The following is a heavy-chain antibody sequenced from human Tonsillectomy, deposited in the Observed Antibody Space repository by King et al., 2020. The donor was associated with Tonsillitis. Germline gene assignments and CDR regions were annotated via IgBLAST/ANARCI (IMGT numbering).Heavy chain of an antibody. J-gene: IGHJ4*02. V-gene: IGHV4-39*01. D-gene: IGHD3-3*01. CDR3: AGSLHVGYYDFWSGYHDY. CDR2: IYYSGRT. Sequence: LQLQESGPGLVKPSETLSLTCTVSGGSISSSSYYWGWIRQPPGKGLEWIGSIYYSGRTYYNPSLKSRVTISVDTSKNQFSLKLSSVTAADTAVYYCAGSLHVGYYDFWSGYHDYWGQGTLVTVSS. CDR1: GGSISSSSYY.